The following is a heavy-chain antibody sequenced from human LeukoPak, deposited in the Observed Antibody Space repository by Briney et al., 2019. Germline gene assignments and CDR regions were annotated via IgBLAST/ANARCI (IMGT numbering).Heavy chain of an antibody. CDR3: ARDHMVDVGSYGLDV. D-gene: IGHD2-8*01. V-gene: IGHV3-48*03. Sequence: GGSLRLSCEASGFRFRTYEMNWVRQAPGKGLEWVSYISSGGNSKYYADSVKGRFTVSRDNVKNSLYLQMNSLRAEDTAVYYCARDHMVDVGSYGLDVWGQGTSVTVSS. J-gene: IGHJ6*02. CDR2: ISSGGNSK. CDR1: GFRFRTYE.